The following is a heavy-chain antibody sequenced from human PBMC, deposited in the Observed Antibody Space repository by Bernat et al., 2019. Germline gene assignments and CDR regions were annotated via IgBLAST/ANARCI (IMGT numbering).Heavy chain of an antibody. CDR2: INGDGSNT. V-gene: IGHV3-74*01. CDR3: IRGSGSYGDFDY. Sequence: EVQLVESGGGLVQPGGSVRISCAASGITFSGHWMHWVRQAQGKGLVWVSRINGDGSNTYYADSVQGRFTISRDKAKNTLYLQMNSLRAEDTALYYCIRGSGSYGDFDYWGQGTLVTVSS. CDR1: GITFSGHW. D-gene: IGHD3-10*01. J-gene: IGHJ4*02.